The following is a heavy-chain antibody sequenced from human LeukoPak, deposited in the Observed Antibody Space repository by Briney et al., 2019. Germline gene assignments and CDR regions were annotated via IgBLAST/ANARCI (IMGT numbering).Heavy chain of an antibody. CDR3: ARARVTREIDY. CDR1: GGTFSSSG. CDR2: IIPMIGTP. Sequence: GASVKVSCKASGGTFSSSGISWVRQAPGQGLEWMGGIIPMIGTPNYAQKFQGRVTITADESTSTAYMELRSLRSDDTAVYYCARARVTREIDYWGQGTLVTVSS. D-gene: IGHD4-11*01. J-gene: IGHJ4*02. V-gene: IGHV1-69*13.